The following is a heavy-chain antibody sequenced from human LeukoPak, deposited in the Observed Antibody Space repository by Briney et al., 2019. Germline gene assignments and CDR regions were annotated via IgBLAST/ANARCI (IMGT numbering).Heavy chain of an antibody. V-gene: IGHV1-8*03. CDR1: GYTFTSYG. J-gene: IGHJ6*03. D-gene: IGHD2-21*02. CDR3: AGAYCGGDCYSLFLYYYYYMDV. CDR2: MNPNSGNT. Sequence: GASVKVSCKASGYTFTSYGISWVRQATGQGLEWMGWMNPNSGNTAYAQKFQGRVTITRNTSISTAYMELSSLRSEDTAVYYCAGAYCGGDCYSLFLYYYYYMDVWGKGTTVTVSS.